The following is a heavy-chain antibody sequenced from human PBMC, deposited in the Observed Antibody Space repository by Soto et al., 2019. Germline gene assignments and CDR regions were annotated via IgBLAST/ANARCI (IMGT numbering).Heavy chain of an antibody. CDR3: ASGAYYGDIRGY. Sequence: GGSLRLSCAASGFTFSSYAMHWVRQAPGKGLEWVAVISYDGSNKYYADSVKGRFTISRDNSKNTLYLQMNSLRAEDTAVYYCASGAYYGDIRGYWGQGTLVTVSS. V-gene: IGHV3-30-3*01. J-gene: IGHJ4*02. CDR2: ISYDGSNK. D-gene: IGHD4-17*01. CDR1: GFTFSSYA.